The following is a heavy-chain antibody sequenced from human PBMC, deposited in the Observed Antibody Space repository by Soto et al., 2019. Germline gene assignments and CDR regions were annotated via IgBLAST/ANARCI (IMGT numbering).Heavy chain of an antibody. J-gene: IGHJ4*01. CDR3: ARDFDYYDTSGYYYGLFDY. CDR1: GFTFSDYY. CDR2: ISRSGITI. V-gene: IGHV3-11*01. D-gene: IGHD3-22*01. Sequence: PGGSLRLSCAASGFTFSDYYMSWIRQAPGKGLEWVSYISRSGITIYYADSVKGRFTISRDNAKNSLYLQMNNLRAEDTAVYYCARDFDYYDTSGYYYGLFDYWGQGPMITV.